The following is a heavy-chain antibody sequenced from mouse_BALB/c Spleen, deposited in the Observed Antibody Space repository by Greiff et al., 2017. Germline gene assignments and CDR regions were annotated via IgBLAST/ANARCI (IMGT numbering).Heavy chain of an antibody. Sequence: EVQRVESGPGLVKPSQSLSLTCTVTGYSITSDYAWNWIRQFPGNKLEWMGYISYSGSTSYNPSLKSRISITRDTSKNQFFLQLNSVTTEDTATYYCARMGEVPDYWGQGTTLTVSS. CDR3: ARMGEVPDY. CDR1: GYSITSDYA. J-gene: IGHJ2*01. CDR2: ISYSGST. V-gene: IGHV3-2*02.